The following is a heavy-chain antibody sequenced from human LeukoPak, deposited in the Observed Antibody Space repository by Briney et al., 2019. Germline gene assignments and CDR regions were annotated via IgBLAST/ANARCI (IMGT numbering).Heavy chain of an antibody. CDR1: GGSISSGSYY. CDR2: IYTSGST. Sequence: SETLSLTCTVPGGSISSGSYYWSWIRQPAGKGLEWIGRIYTSGSTNYNPSLKSRVTISVDTSKNQFSLKLSSVTAADTAVYYCAGEWLGPIDYWGQGTLATVSS. V-gene: IGHV4-61*02. CDR3: AGEWLGPIDY. J-gene: IGHJ4*02. D-gene: IGHD6-19*01.